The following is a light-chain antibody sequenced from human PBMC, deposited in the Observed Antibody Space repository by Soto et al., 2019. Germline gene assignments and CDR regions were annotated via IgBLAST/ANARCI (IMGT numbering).Light chain of an antibody. J-gene: IGKJ1*01. V-gene: IGKV1-39*01. CDR1: QNITNY. CDR2: AAS. CDR3: LQDYSYPRT. Sequence: DIQLTQSPSSLSASVGDRFTITCLASQNITNYFNWYQQKPGKAPTLLIYAASSLQSGVPSRFSGSGSGTDFALTISSLQPEDFATYYCLQDYSYPRTFGQGTKVDIK.